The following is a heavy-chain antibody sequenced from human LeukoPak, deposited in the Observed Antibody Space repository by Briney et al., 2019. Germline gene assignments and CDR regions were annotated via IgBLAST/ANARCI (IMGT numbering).Heavy chain of an antibody. CDR2: LYYSEST. Sequence: PSETLSLTCTVSGGSISGYYWSWIRQPPGKGLEWIGNLYYSESTNYNPSLKSRVTISVDTSKNQFSLKLSSVTAADTAVYYCARAASIWSFDYWGLGTLVTVSS. V-gene: IGHV4-59*01. D-gene: IGHD6-13*01. J-gene: IGHJ4*02. CDR1: GGSISGYY. CDR3: ARAASIWSFDY.